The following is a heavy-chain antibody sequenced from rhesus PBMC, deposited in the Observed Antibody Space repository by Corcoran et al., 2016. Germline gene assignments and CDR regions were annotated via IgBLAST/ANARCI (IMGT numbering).Heavy chain of an antibody. CDR2: VDPEDGEA. J-gene: IGHJ4*01. V-gene: IGHV1-111*01. CDR3: ATGCGVDY. D-gene: IGHD2-39*01. Sequence: EVQLVQSGAEVKKPGASVTISCKASGSTFTDYYLPWVRQATGKGVEWMGRVDPEDGEADYAQKIQDRCTITRDTSTDTAYMELSSLRSEDTAVYYCATGCGVDYWGQGVLVTVSS. CDR1: GSTFTDYY.